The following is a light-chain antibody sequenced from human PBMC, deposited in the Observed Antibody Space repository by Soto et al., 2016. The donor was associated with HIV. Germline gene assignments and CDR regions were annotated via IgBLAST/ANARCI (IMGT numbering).Light chain of an antibody. V-gene: IGLV3-21*03. CDR2: DDS. J-gene: IGLJ2*01. CDR1: NIGSKS. Sequence: SYVLTQPPSVSVAPGKTARITCGGNNIGSKSVHWYQQKPGQAPVLVVYDDSARPSGIPERFSGSNSGNTATLTISRVEAGDEADYYCQVWDTLSDHSVVFGGGTKLTVL. CDR3: QVWDTLSDHSVV.